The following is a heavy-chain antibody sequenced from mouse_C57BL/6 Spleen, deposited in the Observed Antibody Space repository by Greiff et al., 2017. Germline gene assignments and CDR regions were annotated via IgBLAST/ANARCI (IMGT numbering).Heavy chain of an antibody. CDR3: VRDWDDAMDY. Sequence: GGGLVQPKGSLKLSCAASGFSFNTYAMNWVRQAPGKGLEWVARIRSKSNNYATYYADSVKDRFTISRDDSESMLYLQMNNLKTEDTAMYYCVRDWDDAMDYWGQGTSVTVSS. CDR1: GFSFNTYA. J-gene: IGHJ4*01. V-gene: IGHV10-1*01. D-gene: IGHD4-1*01. CDR2: IRSKSNNYAT.